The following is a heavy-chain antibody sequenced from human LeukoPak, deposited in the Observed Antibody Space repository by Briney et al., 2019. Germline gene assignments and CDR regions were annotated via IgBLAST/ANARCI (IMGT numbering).Heavy chain of an antibody. CDR2: ISGSGGST. Sequence: GGSLRLSCAASGFSFSSYAMSWVRQAPGKGLEWVSAISGSGGSTYYADSVKGRFTISRDNSKNTLYLQMNSLRAEDTAVYYCATWGDILTGYPYYFDYWGQGTLVTVSS. V-gene: IGHV3-23*01. CDR3: ATWGDILTGYPYYFDY. CDR1: GFSFSSYA. D-gene: IGHD3-9*01. J-gene: IGHJ4*02.